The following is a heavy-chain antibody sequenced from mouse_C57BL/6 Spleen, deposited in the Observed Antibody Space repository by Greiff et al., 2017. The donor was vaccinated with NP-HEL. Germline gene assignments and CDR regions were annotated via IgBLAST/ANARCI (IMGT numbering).Heavy chain of an antibody. Sequence: LQESGAELARPGASVKLSCKASGYTFTSYGISWVKQRTGQGLEWIGEIYPRSGNTYYNEKFKGKATLTAVKSSSTAYMELRSLTSEDSAVYFCARDGHDYGVAYWGQGTLVTVSA. V-gene: IGHV1-81*01. D-gene: IGHD2-4*01. CDR3: ARDGHDYGVAY. J-gene: IGHJ3*01. CDR1: GYTFTSYG. CDR2: IYPRSGNT.